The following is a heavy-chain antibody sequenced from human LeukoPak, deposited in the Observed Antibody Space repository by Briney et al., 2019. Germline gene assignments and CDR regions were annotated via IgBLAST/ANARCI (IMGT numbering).Heavy chain of an antibody. CDR1: GGSISSGGYY. CDR2: IYYSGST. D-gene: IGHD3-22*01. J-gene: IGHJ4*02. CDR3: ARGGYYDSSGYPGSLFYDY. Sequence: PSETLSLTCTVSGGSISSGGYYWSWIRQHPGKGLEWIGYIYYSGSTYYNPSLKSRVTISVDTSKNQFSLKLSSVTAADTAVYYCARGGYYDSSGYPGSLFYDYWGQGTLVTVSS. V-gene: IGHV4-31*03.